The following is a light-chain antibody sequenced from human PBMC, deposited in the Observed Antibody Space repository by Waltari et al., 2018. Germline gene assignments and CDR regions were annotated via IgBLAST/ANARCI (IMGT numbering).Light chain of an antibody. Sequence: EIVLMQSPGTLSLSPGERATLSCRASQIVRSNHLAWYQQNPGQAPRPLFFGAAMRATGLPDRFSGRGSGTDFTLTISRLEPEDFAVYYCQQYGSSPLTFGQGTKVEIK. CDR2: GAA. CDR3: QQYGSSPLT. V-gene: IGKV3-20*01. J-gene: IGKJ1*01. CDR1: QIVRSNH.